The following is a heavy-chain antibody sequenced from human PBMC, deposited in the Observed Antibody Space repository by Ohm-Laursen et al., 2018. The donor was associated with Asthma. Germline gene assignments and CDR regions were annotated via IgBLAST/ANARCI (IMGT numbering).Heavy chain of an antibody. V-gene: IGHV3-21*01. CDR1: GYTFSRYS. CDR3: ARIGPEWELPGREDSLIH. Sequence: SLRLSCAASGYTFSRYSIHWVRQIPGKGLEWVASISTASSFIYYADSVRGRFTTSRDNARNSVYLQMNSLRAEDTALYYCARIGPEWELPGREDSLIHWGQGTLVTVSS. J-gene: IGHJ1*01. CDR2: ISTASSFI. D-gene: IGHD1-26*01.